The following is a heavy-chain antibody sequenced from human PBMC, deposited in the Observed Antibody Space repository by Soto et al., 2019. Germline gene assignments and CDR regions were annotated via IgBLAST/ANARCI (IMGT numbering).Heavy chain of an antibody. CDR3: AKHDFWTLYNTSLDS. Sequence: RLSCSASGFTFTSYAMSWVRQAPGKGLEWVSGISGSGGDTKSADSVKGRFTISRDNFKNMLYLQMNSLRAEDTAVYYCAKHDFWTLYNTSLDSWGQGTLVTVSS. D-gene: IGHD3-3*01. V-gene: IGHV3-23*01. CDR2: ISGSGGDT. CDR1: GFTFTSYA. J-gene: IGHJ4*02.